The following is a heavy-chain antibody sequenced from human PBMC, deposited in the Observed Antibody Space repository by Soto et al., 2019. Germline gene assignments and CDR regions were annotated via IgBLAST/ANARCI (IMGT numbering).Heavy chain of an antibody. D-gene: IGHD6-6*01. CDR3: AHRIYASSDDAFDI. J-gene: IGHJ3*02. V-gene: IGHV2-5*02. CDR2: IYWDDEK. CDR1: GFSLTTSGVG. Sequence: QITLKESGPTLVKPTQTLTLTCTFSGFSLTTSGVGVGWIRQPPGKALEWLALIYWDDEKRYSPSLQSRLTITKATSKNQVDLTVPNMNPADTGTYYCAHRIYASSDDAFDIWGQGTMVYVSS.